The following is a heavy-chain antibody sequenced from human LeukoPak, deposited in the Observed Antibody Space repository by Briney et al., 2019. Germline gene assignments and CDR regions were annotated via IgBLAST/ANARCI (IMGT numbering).Heavy chain of an antibody. CDR2: IYHSGST. CDR3: ARRGRYYDSSGYYYILDY. V-gene: IGHV4-4*02. CDR1: GGSISSSNW. J-gene: IGHJ4*02. D-gene: IGHD3-22*01. Sequence: SGTLSLTCAVSGGSISSSNWWSWVRQPPGKGLEWIGEIYHSGSTNYNPSLKSRVTISVDKSKNQFSLKLSSVTAADTAVYYCARRGRYYDSSGYYYILDYWGQGTLVTVSS.